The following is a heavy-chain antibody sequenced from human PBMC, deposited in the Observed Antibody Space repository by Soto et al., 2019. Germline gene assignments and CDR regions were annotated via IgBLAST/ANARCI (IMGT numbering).Heavy chain of an antibody. CDR3: ASVTPSRGWYNYDYGMDV. Sequence: GGSLRLSCAASGFTFSSYSMNWVRQAPGKGLEWVSSISSSSSYIYYADSVKGRFTISRDNAKNSLYLQMNSLRAEDTAVYYCASVTPSRGWYNYDYGMDVWSQGATVTVS. CDR2: ISSSSSYI. J-gene: IGHJ6*02. V-gene: IGHV3-21*01. D-gene: IGHD6-19*01. CDR1: GFTFSSYS.